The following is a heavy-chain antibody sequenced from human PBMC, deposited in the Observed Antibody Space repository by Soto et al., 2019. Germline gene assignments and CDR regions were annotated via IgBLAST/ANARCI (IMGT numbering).Heavy chain of an antibody. CDR1: GFTLTNNG. Sequence: QVQLLESGGGVVQPGRSLRLSCVASGFTLTNNGMHWVRQAPGQGLEWVAVISSDGSSYYYGDSVRGRFTISRDTSKKTLFLEMNSLTAADTAVYYCAKARGLAESGPWSHYYYGMDVGGQGTSGTV. CDR2: ISSDGSSY. V-gene: IGHV3-30*18. J-gene: IGHJ6*02. D-gene: IGHD1-26*01. CDR3: AKARGLAESGPWSHYYYGMDV.